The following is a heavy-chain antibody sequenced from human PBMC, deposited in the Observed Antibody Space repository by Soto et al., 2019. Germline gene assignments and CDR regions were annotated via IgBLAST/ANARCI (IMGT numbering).Heavy chain of an antibody. CDR1: GGSISSGGYS. J-gene: IGHJ4*02. Sequence: PSETLSLTCAVSGGSISSGGYSWSWIRQPPGKGLEWIGYMYHSGSTYYNPSLKSRVTISIDRSKNQFSLKLSSVTAADTAVYYCARLWFGEPVDYWGQGTLVTVSS. V-gene: IGHV4-30-2*01. CDR2: MYHSGST. D-gene: IGHD3-10*01. CDR3: ARLWFGEPVDY.